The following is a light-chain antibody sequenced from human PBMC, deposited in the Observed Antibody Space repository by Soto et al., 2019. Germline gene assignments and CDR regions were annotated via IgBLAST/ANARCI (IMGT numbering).Light chain of an antibody. Sequence: EIVLTQSPDTLSLSPRERATLSCRASQSVSSSYLAWYQQKPGQAPRLLIYGASSRATGIPDRFSGSGSGTDFTLTISRLEPEDFAVYYCQQYGSSPPLTFGGGTKVEIK. CDR1: QSVSSSY. CDR2: GAS. J-gene: IGKJ4*01. V-gene: IGKV3-20*01. CDR3: QQYGSSPPLT.